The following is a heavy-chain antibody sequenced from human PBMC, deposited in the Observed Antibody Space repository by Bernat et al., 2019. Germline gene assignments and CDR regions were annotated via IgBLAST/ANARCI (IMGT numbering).Heavy chain of an antibody. D-gene: IGHD6-13*01. CDR3: ARPGSIAAADYFDY. J-gene: IGHJ4*02. CDR1: GGSISSSSYY. CDR2: IYYSGST. Sequence: QLQLQESGPGLVKPSETLSLTCTVSGGSISSSSYYRGWIRQPPGKGLEWIGSIYYSGSTYYNPSLKSRVTISVDTSKNQFSLKLSSVTAADTAVYYCARPGSIAAADYFDYWGQGTLVTVSS. V-gene: IGHV4-39*01.